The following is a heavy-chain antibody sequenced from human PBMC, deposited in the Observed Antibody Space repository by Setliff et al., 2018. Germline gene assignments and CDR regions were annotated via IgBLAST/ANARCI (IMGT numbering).Heavy chain of an antibody. CDR3: VRAPPTVVIPPGRAFFDP. J-gene: IGHJ5*02. V-gene: IGHV1-18*01. Sequence: ASVKVSCKASGYTFISYGISWVRQAPGQGLEWMGWISAYNGDTNYAQNLQGRVTMTTDASTSTIYMELRSLRSDDTAVYYCVRAPPTVVIPPGRAFFDPWGQGTLVTVSS. D-gene: IGHD2-2*01. CDR2: ISAYNGDT. CDR1: GYTFISYG.